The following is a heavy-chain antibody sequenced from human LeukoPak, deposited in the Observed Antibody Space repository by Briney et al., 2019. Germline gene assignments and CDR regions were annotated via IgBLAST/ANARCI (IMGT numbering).Heavy chain of an antibody. V-gene: IGHV3-74*01. Sequence: GGSLRLSCAASGFTFSSYWMRWVRQAPGKGLVWVSRINSDGSSTSYADSVKGRFTISRDNAKNTLYLQMNSLRAEDTAVYYCARAPGYSSGWYSYYFDYWGQGTLVTVSS. D-gene: IGHD6-19*01. J-gene: IGHJ4*02. CDR1: GFTFSSYW. CDR3: ARAPGYSSGWYSYYFDY. CDR2: INSDGSST.